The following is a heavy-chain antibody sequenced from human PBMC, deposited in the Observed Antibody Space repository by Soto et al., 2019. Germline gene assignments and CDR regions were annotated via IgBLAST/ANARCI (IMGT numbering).Heavy chain of an antibody. Sequence: SETLSLTCAVYGGSFSGYYWSWIRQPPGKGLEWIGEINHSGSTNYNPSFKSRVTISVDTSKNQFSLKLRPVTAADTAVYYCARGRGSGWYYYYYGMDVWGQGTTVTVSS. J-gene: IGHJ6*02. CDR1: GGSFSGYY. CDR3: ARGRGSGWYYYYYGMDV. V-gene: IGHV4-34*01. D-gene: IGHD6-19*01. CDR2: INHSGST.